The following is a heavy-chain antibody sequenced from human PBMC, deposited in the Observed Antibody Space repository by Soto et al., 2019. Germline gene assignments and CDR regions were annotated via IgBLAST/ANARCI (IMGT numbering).Heavy chain of an antibody. V-gene: IGHV3-74*01. J-gene: IGHJ6*02. CDR3: ARDRGIAAHFYYYYGMDV. D-gene: IGHD6-13*01. CDR1: VFTFSSYW. Sequence: WWSLRLSCSASVFTFSSYWMHWFRQAPGKGLVWVSRINSDGSSTSYADSVKGRFTISRDNAKNTLYLQMNSLRAEDTAVYYCARDRGIAAHFYYYYGMDVWGQGTTVTVSS. CDR2: INSDGSST.